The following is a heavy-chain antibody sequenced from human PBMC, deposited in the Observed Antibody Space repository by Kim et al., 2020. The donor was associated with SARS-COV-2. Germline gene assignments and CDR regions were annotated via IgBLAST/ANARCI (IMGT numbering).Heavy chain of an antibody. CDR1: GFTFSRNS. CDR2: ITSSSRDI. J-gene: IGHJ3*02. V-gene: IGHV3-21*01. D-gene: IGHD2-8*01. Sequence: GGSLRLSCAASGFTFSRNSMNWVRQAPGKGLEWVSSITSSSRDIFYPDSVKGRFTISRDNAKTSLYLQMNSLLTEDTAVYYCASSSGTYGTNVDPFDIWGQGKLVTVSS. CDR3: ASSSGTYGTNVDPFDI.